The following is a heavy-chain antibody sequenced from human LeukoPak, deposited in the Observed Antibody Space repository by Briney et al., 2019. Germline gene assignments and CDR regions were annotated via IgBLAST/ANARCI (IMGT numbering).Heavy chain of an antibody. V-gene: IGHV3-74*01. CDR1: GFTFSSYW. J-gene: IGHJ5*02. Sequence: GGSLRLSCAASGFTFSSYWMHWVRQTPGKGLVWVSGIESDGSTIYADSVRGRFTISRDNAKNMVYLQMNSLRAEDTAMYYCARATTYFYGSVTYDWFDPWGQGTLVTVSS. CDR3: ARATTYFYGSVTYDWFDP. D-gene: IGHD3-10*01. CDR2: IESDGST.